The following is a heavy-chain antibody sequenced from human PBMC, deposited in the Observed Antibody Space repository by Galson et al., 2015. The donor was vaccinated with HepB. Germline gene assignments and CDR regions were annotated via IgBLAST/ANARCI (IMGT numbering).Heavy chain of an antibody. CDR2: IKSKTDGGTT. CDR3: TTLFPSWYFDL. CDR1: GFTFSNAW. V-gene: IGHV3-15*01. Sequence: SLRLSCAASGFTFSNAWMSWVRQAPGKGLEWVGRIKSKTDGGTTDYAAPVKGRFTISRDDPKNTLYLQMNSLETEDTAVYYCTTLFPSWYFDLWGRGTLVTVSS. J-gene: IGHJ2*01. D-gene: IGHD2-21*01.